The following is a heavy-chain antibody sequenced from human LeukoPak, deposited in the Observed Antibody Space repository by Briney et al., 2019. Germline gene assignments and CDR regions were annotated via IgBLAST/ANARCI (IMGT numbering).Heavy chain of an antibody. D-gene: IGHD3-22*01. CDR3: ARVTGYMIEDYFDY. CDR2: IYNSGST. CDR1: GGSISSYY. J-gene: IGHJ4*02. Sequence: SETLSLTCTVSGGSISSYYWSWIRQPPGKGLEWTGYIYNSGSTNYNPSLKSRATISVDTSKNQFSLRLSSVTAADTAVYYCARVTGYMIEDYFDYWGQGTLVTVSS. V-gene: IGHV4-59*01.